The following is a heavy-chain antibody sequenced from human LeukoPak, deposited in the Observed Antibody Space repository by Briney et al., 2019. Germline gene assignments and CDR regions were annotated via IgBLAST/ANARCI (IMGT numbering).Heavy chain of an antibody. J-gene: IGHJ4*02. V-gene: IGHV4-34*01. CDR1: GGSFSGYY. CDR2: INHSGST. CDR3: ARGYEFSAAAEYCFDY. D-gene: IGHD6-13*01. Sequence: PSETLSLTCAVYGGSFSGYYWSWIRQPPGKGLEWIGEINHSGSTNYNPSLKSRVTISVDTSKNQFSLKLSSVTAADTAVYYCARGYEFSAAAEYCFDYWGQGTLVTVSS.